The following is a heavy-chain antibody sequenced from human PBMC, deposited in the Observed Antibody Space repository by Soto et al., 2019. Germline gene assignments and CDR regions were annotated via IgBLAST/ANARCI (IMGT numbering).Heavy chain of an antibody. J-gene: IGHJ4*02. D-gene: IGHD3-16*01. Sequence: QVQLQESGPGLVKPSQTLSLTCTVSGGSISSGGYYWSWIRQHPGKGLEWIGSIYYSGSTYYNPSPKSRVTHPVDTAKNQVPLELSSVAAADPARYYCARGVLHWGQGTLVTVSS. CDR3: ARGVLH. CDR2: IYYSGST. CDR1: GGSISSGGYY. V-gene: IGHV4-31*03.